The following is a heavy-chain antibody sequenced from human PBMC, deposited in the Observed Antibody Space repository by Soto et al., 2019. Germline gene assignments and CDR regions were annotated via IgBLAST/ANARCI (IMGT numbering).Heavy chain of an antibody. J-gene: IGHJ6*02. Sequence: QVQLQQWGAGLLKPSETLSLTCAVYSGSFSGHYWNWIRQPPGKGLEWIGEINQSGSTNYNPSLKSRVTISLETSKNQFSLKLSSVTAADTAVYYCAGQSSSWYGMDVWGQGTTVTVSS. CDR2: INQSGST. V-gene: IGHV4-34*01. D-gene: IGHD6-13*01. CDR3: AGQSSSWYGMDV. CDR1: SGSFSGHY.